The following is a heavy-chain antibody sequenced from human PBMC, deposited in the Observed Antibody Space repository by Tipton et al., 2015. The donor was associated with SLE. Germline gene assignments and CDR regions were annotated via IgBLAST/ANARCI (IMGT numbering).Heavy chain of an antibody. J-gene: IGHJ3*02. V-gene: IGHV4-34*01. D-gene: IGHD6-19*01. Sequence: TLSLTCAVYGGSFSGYYWSWIRQPPGKGLEWIGEINHSGSTNYNPSLKSRDTISVDTSKNQFSLKLSSVTAADTAVYYCARHGAYMSSGWSGAFDIWGQGTMVTVSS. CDR3: ARHGAYMSSGWSGAFDI. CDR1: GGSFSGYY. CDR2: INHSGST.